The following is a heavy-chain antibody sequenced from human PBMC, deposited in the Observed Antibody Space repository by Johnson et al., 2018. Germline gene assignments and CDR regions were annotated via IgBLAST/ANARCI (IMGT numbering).Heavy chain of an antibody. Sequence: QVQLVQSGAEIKTPGSSVKVSCKASGGTFSIYAISWVRQAPGQGLEWMGGIIPIFGTTNYAQKFQGRLTITADESTSTAYMELGSLRSEDTAVFYCARAPTMVAKIDFYDYSHMDVWGQGTTVTVSS. CDR3: ARAPTMVAKIDFYDYSHMDV. J-gene: IGHJ6*02. CDR2: IIPIFGTT. CDR1: GGTFSIYA. D-gene: IGHD5-24*01. V-gene: IGHV1-69*12.